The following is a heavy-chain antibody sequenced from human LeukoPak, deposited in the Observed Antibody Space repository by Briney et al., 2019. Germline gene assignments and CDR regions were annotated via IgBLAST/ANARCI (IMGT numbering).Heavy chain of an antibody. CDR3: ARGSYGDPLQH. D-gene: IGHD4-17*01. J-gene: IGHJ1*01. Sequence: KSSETLSLTCTVSGGSISSYYWSWIRQPPGKGLEWIGYIYYSGSTNYNPSLKSRVTISVDTSKNQFSLKLSSVTAADTAVYYCARGSYGDPLQHWGQGTLVTVSS. CDR1: GGSISSYY. V-gene: IGHV4-59*01. CDR2: IYYSGST.